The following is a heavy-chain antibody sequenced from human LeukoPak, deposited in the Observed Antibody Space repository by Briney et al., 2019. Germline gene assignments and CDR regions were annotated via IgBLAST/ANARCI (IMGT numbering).Heavy chain of an antibody. J-gene: IGHJ4*02. CDR2: IRYDGSNK. D-gene: IGHD3-22*01. CDR3: AKKHYYDSSGDY. CDR1: GFTFSSYG. V-gene: IGHV3-30*02. Sequence: GGSLRLSCAASGFTFSSYGMHWVRQAPGKGLEWVAFIRYDGSNKYYADSVKGRFTISRDNSKNTLYLQMNSLRAEDTAVYYCAKKHYYDSSGDYWGQGTLVTVSS.